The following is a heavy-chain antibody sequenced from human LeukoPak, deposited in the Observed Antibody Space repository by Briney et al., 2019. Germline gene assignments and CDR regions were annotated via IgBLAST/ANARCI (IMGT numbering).Heavy chain of an antibody. CDR3: THSAHHGDIDY. Sequence: SGPTLVEPTQTLTLTCTFSGFSLNTRGVAVGWVRQPPRKALEWLAVIYWDDDKRYSPSLKSRLTIIKDTSKNQVVLTMSNMDPMDTATYYCTHSAHHGDIDYWGQGTLVTVSS. V-gene: IGHV2-5*02. CDR1: GFSLNTRGVA. J-gene: IGHJ4*02. CDR2: IYWDDDK. D-gene: IGHD2-21*01.